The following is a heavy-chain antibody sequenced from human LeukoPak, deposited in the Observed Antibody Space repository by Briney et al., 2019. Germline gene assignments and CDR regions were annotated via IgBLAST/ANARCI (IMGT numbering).Heavy chain of an antibody. J-gene: IGHJ4*02. D-gene: IGHD3-22*01. CDR1: GFTFSSHS. CDR3: AKGAYYDSSGYYWIAVPFDY. V-gene: IGHV3-21*04. CDR2: ISSRSSFI. Sequence: PGGSLRLSCAASGFTFSSHSMNWIRQAPGKGLEWVSSISSRSSFIYYADSVKGRFTISRDNAKNSLYLQMNSLRAEDTALYYCAKGAYYDSSGYYWIAVPFDYWGQGTLVTVSS.